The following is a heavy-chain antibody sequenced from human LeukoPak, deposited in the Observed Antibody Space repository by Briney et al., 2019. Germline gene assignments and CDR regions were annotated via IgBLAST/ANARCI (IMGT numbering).Heavy chain of an antibody. CDR3: AREYCYDSSGYYFDY. CDR1: GFTFSSYS. D-gene: IGHD3-22*01. V-gene: IGHV3-21*01. Sequence: GGSLRLSCAASGFTFSSYSMNWVRQAPGKGLEWVSSISSSSSYIYYADSVKGRSTISRDNAKNSLYLQMNSLRAEDTAVYYCAREYCYDSSGYYFDYWGQGTLVTVSS. CDR2: ISSSSSYI. J-gene: IGHJ4*02.